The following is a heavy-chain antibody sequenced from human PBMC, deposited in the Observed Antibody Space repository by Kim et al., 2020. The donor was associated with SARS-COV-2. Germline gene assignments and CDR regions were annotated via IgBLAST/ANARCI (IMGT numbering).Heavy chain of an antibody. Sequence: GGSLRLSCAASGFTFSSYAMSWVRQAPGKGLEWVSAISGSGGSTYYADSVKGRFTISRDNSKNTLYLQMNSLRAEDTAVYYCAKAGAYCGGDCHHGAFDIWGQGTMVTVSS. V-gene: IGHV3-23*01. CDR2: ISGSGGST. CDR3: AKAGAYCGGDCHHGAFDI. D-gene: IGHD2-21*02. J-gene: IGHJ3*02. CDR1: GFTFSSYA.